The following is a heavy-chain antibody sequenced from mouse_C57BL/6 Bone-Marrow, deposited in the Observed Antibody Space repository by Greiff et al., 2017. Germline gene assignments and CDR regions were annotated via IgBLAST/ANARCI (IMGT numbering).Heavy chain of an antibody. Sequence: QVQLQQPGAELVMPGASVKLSCKASGYTFTSYWMHWVKQRPGQGLEWIGEIDPSDSYTNYNQKFKGKSTLTVDKSSSTAYMQLSSLTSEDSAVXDCAQGYFAVWGTGTPVTVSS. CDR3: AQGYFAV. CDR2: IDPSDSYT. J-gene: IGHJ1*03. V-gene: IGHV1-69*01. CDR1: GYTFTSYW.